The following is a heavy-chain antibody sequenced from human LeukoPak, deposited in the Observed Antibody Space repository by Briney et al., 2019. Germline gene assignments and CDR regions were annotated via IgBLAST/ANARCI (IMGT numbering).Heavy chain of an antibody. Sequence: PGGSLRLSCAASGFISISYTFCWCRQAPGKGLEWVASVSVEGIGRYFPGSVEGRFAISRDDSKKSVFLQMSNLRPEDTAVYFCETVPKVDLVDWGKATLVTVSS. CDR1: GFISISYT. CDR3: ETVPKVDLVD. CDR2: VSVEGIGR. V-gene: IGHV3-30*09. D-gene: IGHD2-15*01. J-gene: IGHJ4*02.